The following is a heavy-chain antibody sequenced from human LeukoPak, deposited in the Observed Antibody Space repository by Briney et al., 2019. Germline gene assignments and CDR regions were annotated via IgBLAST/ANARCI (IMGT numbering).Heavy chain of an antibody. CDR3: ATDQRGPFDY. V-gene: IGHV1-69*06. J-gene: IGHJ4*02. CDR2: IIPIFGTA. CDR1: GGTFNNYA. Sequence: ASVKVSCKASGGTFNNYAIIWVRQAPGQGLEWMAGIIPIFGTANYAQKFQGRVTMTEDTSTGTAYMELSSLRSEDTAVYYCATDQRGPFDYWGQGTLVTVSS. D-gene: IGHD3-16*01.